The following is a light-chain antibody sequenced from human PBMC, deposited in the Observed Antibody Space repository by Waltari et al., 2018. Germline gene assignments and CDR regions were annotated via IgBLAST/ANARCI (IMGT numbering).Light chain of an antibody. CDR2: DAS. CDR1: QDISNY. Sequence: QITQSPSSLSASFGNRVPITCRASQDISNYLNWYQQKPGRAPKLLIYDASNLETGVPSRFSGSGSGTDFTFTISSLQPEDIATYYCQQYDNLPITFGQGTRLEIK. V-gene: IGKV1-33*01. J-gene: IGKJ5*01. CDR3: QQYDNLPIT.